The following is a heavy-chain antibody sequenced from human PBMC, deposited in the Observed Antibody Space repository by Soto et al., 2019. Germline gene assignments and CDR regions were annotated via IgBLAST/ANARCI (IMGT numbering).Heavy chain of an antibody. V-gene: IGHV1-69*01. D-gene: IGHD1-26*01. Sequence: QVQLVQSGAEVKKPGSSVKVSCKASGGTCSSYAISWVRQAPGQGLEWMGGIIPIFGTANYAKKFQGRVTITADESTRTAYMELSSLRSEDTAVYYCARASQPLPFYYFDYWGQGTLVTVSS. CDR3: ARASQPLPFYYFDY. CDR1: GGTCSSYA. CDR2: IIPIFGTA. J-gene: IGHJ4*02.